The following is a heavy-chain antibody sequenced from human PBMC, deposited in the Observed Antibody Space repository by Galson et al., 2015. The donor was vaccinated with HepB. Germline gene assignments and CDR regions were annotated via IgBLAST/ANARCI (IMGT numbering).Heavy chain of an antibody. V-gene: IGHV1-18*01. J-gene: IGHJ5*02. CDR1: GYTFSYYS. CDR3: ARGAHVTVVGGTQNNWFGP. D-gene: IGHD2-15*01. Sequence: SVKVSCKASGYTFSYYSIAWVRQAPGQGLEWMGWISTYNRNSNHAQKFKGRITMTTDTSTSTAFLEVKSLRSDDTAVYYCARGAHVTVVGGTQNNWFGPWGQGTLVTVSS. CDR2: ISTYNRNS.